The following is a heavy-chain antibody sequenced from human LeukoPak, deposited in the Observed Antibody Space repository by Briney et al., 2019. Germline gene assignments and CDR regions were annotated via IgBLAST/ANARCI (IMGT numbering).Heavy chain of an antibody. CDR2: IIPILGIA. Sequence: SVKVSCKASGGTFSSYAISWVRQAPGQGLEWMGRIIPILGIANYAQKFQGRVTITADKSTSTAYMELSSLRSEDTAVYYCATPSSSWYGSAFDIWGQGTMVTVSS. J-gene: IGHJ3*02. CDR3: ATPSSSWYGSAFDI. CDR1: GGTFSSYA. V-gene: IGHV1-69*04. D-gene: IGHD6-13*01.